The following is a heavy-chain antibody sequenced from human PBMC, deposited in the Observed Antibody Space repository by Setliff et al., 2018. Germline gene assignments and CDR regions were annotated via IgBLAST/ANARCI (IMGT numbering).Heavy chain of an antibody. D-gene: IGHD2-15*01. CDR2: IIPMFGTP. CDR1: GFTFTDYL. CDR3: ARSPAVLGIVYLDP. V-gene: IGHV1-69*05. J-gene: IGHJ5*02. Sequence: GASVKVSCKAYGFTFTDYLMNWMRQAPGQGLEWMGGIIPMFGTPAYTQKFQDRVTITTDESTSTAYMELNSLTSEDTAVNYCARSPAVLGIVYLDPWGQGTLVTVSS.